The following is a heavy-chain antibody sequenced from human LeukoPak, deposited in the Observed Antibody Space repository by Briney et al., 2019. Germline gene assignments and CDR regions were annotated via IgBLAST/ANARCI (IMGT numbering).Heavy chain of an antibody. CDR3: ARPRVVVTATDFDY. CDR1: GFTFSSYA. J-gene: IGHJ4*02. Sequence: PGGSLRLSCAASGFTFSSYAMHWVRQAPGKGLEWVAVISYDGSNKYYADSVKGRFTISRDNSKNTLYLQMNSLRAEDTAVYYCARPRVVVTATDFDYWGQGTLVTVSS. V-gene: IGHV3-30-3*01. D-gene: IGHD2-21*02. CDR2: ISYDGSNK.